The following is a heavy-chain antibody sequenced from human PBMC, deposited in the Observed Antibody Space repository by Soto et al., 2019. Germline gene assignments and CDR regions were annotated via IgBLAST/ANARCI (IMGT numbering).Heavy chain of an antibody. CDR1: GGTFSNYP. V-gene: IGHV1-69*12. CDR3: ARANHRWLQLWYFDL. D-gene: IGHD5-12*01. J-gene: IGHJ2*01. CDR2: IIPVFGTV. Sequence: QVQLVQSGAEVKKPGSSVKVPCKASGGTFSNYPISWVRQAPGQGLEWMGGIIPVFGTVNYAQKFQGRVTITADESTSTVAMELSSLRSEDTAVYYCARANHRWLQLWYFDLWGRGTLVTVSS.